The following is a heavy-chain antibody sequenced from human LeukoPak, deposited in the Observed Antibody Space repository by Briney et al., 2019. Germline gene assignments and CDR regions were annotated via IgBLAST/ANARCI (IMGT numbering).Heavy chain of an antibody. J-gene: IGHJ4*02. V-gene: IGHV4-38-2*02. D-gene: IGHD3-10*01. CDR3: ARGWGWFGELSYYFDY. Sequence: SETLSLTCTVSGYSISSGYYWGWIRQPPGKGLEWIGSIYYSGSTYYNPSLKSRVTISVDTSKNQFSLKLSSVTAADTAVYYCARGWGWFGELSYYFDYWGQGTLVTVSS. CDR1: GYSISSGYY. CDR2: IYYSGST.